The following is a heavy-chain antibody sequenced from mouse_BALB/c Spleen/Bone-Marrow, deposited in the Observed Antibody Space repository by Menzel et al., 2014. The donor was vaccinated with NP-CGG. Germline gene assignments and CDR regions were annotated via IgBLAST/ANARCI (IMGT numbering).Heavy chain of an antibody. J-gene: IGHJ3*01. CDR3: ANRSITTAACFAY. D-gene: IGHD1-2*01. Sequence: VQLKHSGPGLVKPGDSVKISCKASGYTFTAYNMHWVQQSHGKSLEWIGSIYHYNGGTGYNQQLKRKATFSVDNPSSTAYLQHLSLTSEDSAVYYCANRSITTAACFAYWGQGTLVTVSA. V-gene: IGHV1S29*02. CDR1: GYTFTAYN. CDR2: IYHYNGGT.